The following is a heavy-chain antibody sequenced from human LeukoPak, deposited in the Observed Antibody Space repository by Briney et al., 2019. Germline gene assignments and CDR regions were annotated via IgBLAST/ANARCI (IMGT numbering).Heavy chain of an antibody. D-gene: IGHD3-16*02. V-gene: IGHV3-23*01. CDR1: GFTFSTYA. CDR2: ISANGGGT. CDR3: AREEHYRRYFAL. J-gene: IGHJ2*01. Sequence: PGETLRLSCVASGFTFSTYAMIWVRQAPGKGLEWVSAISANGGGTYYADSVKGRFTISRDNSKNTLYLQMDSLRAEDTAVYFCAREEHYRRYFALWGRGTLVTVSS.